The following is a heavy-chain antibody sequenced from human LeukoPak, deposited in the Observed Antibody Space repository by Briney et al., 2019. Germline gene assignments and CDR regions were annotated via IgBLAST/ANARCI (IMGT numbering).Heavy chain of an antibody. V-gene: IGHV3-23*01. CDR1: GFTFSSYA. J-gene: IGHJ4*02. CDR2: ISGSGGST. Sequence: WGSLRLSCAASGFTFSSYAMSWVRQAPGKGLEWVSAISGSGGSTYYADSVKGRFTISRDNAKNSLSLQMNSLRAEDTAVYYCARGGYYDSSDYWGQGTLVTVSS. D-gene: IGHD3-22*01. CDR3: ARGGYYDSSDY.